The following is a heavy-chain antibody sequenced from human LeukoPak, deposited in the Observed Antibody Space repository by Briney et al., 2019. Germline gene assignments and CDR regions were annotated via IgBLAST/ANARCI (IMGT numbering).Heavy chain of an antibody. D-gene: IGHD6-13*01. J-gene: IGHJ4*02. Sequence: QPGGSLRLSCAASGFTFSSYGMHWVRQAPGKGLEWVSYISSSSSTIYYADSVKGRFTISRDNAKNPLYLQMNSLRAEDTAVYYCASSPIAAAQLYFDYWGQGTLVTVSS. V-gene: IGHV3-48*04. CDR3: ASSPIAAAQLYFDY. CDR1: GFTFSSYG. CDR2: ISSSSSTI.